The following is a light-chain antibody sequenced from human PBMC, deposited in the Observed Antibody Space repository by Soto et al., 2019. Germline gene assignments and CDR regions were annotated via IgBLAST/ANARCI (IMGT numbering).Light chain of an antibody. CDR3: SSYGGRSNLV. J-gene: IGLJ2*01. CDR1: SSDVGAYKF. CDR2: EVN. Sequence: QSALTQPPSASGSPGQSVTISCTGTSSDVGAYKFVSWYQLHPGKAPKLMIYEVNVRPSGVPDRFSGSKSGNTASLTVSGLQVEDEADYYCSSYGGRSNLVFGGGTKLT. V-gene: IGLV2-8*01.